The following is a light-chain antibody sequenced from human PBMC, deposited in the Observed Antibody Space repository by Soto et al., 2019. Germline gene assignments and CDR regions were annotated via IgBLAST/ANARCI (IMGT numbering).Light chain of an antibody. CDR2: VAS. CDR3: QQSYGTPIT. Sequence: DIQMTQSHSTLSALPGDRVTITCRASQSISRYLNWYQQKPGKAPNLLIYVASSLQSEVPSRFSGSGSGTDFTLTITSLQPEDFATYYCQQSYGTPITFGQGTRLEVK. V-gene: IGKV1-39*01. CDR1: QSISRY. J-gene: IGKJ5*01.